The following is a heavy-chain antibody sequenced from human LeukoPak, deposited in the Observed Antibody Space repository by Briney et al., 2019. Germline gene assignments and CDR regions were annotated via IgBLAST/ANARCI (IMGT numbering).Heavy chain of an antibody. Sequence: PSETLSLTCTVSGGSISSADYYWSWIRQPPGEGLEWIGYIDYSGSTYYNPSLKSRVTLSVDASKNQFSLKLRSVTAADTAVYYCARDRWDVSRYYSTFDYWGQGTLVTVSS. D-gene: IGHD3-22*01. J-gene: IGHJ4*02. CDR2: IDYSGST. V-gene: IGHV4-30-4*08. CDR3: ARDRWDVSRYYSTFDY. CDR1: GGSISSADYY.